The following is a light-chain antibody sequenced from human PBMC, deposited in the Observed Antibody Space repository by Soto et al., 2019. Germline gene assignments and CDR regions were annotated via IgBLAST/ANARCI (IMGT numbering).Light chain of an antibody. Sequence: EIVMTQSPATLSVSPGERATLSCRASQSVSSNLAWYQQKPGQAPRLLIYGASTRATGIPARFSGSGSGTEFTLTISSPQSEDFAVYYCQQYNNWRAAYPFGQGTKLEIK. CDR3: QQYNNWRAAYP. J-gene: IGKJ2*01. CDR1: QSVSSN. V-gene: IGKV3-15*01. CDR2: GAS.